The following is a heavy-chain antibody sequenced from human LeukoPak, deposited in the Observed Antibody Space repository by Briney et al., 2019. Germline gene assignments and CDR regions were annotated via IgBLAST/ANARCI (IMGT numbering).Heavy chain of an antibody. CDR3: ARGTAMDDFDY. V-gene: IGHV1-2*02. Sequence: ASVKVSCKASGYTFTGYYMHWVRQAPGQGLERMGWINPNSGGTNYAQKFQGRVTMTRDTSISTAYMELSRLRADDTAVYCCARGTAMDDFDYWGQGTLVTVSS. J-gene: IGHJ4*02. D-gene: IGHD5-18*01. CDR1: GYTFTGYY. CDR2: INPNSGGT.